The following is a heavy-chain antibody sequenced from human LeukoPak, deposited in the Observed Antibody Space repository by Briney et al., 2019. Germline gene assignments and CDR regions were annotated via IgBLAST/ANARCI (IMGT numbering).Heavy chain of an antibody. CDR2: ISYDGSNK. V-gene: IGHV3-30*18. Sequence: GRSLRLSCAASGFTFSSYGMHWVRQAPGKGLEWVAVISYDGSNKYYADSVKGRFTISRDNSKNTLYLQMNSLRAEDTAVYYCAKEATQYQLLYYFDYWGQGTLVTVSS. J-gene: IGHJ4*02. D-gene: IGHD2-2*01. CDR1: GFTFSSYG. CDR3: AKEATQYQLLYYFDY.